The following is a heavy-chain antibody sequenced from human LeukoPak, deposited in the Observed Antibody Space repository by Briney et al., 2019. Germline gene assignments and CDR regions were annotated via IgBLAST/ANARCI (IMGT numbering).Heavy chain of an antibody. V-gene: IGHV3-23*01. CDR1: GFTFSNSG. CDR3: AKGCHDVSPVYW. Sequence: PGGSLRLSCAASGFTFSNSGMGWVRQAPGKGLEWVSIIKGDCGDPFYADSVKGRCTISRDNSKNTLFLQLNRLRADDSAVYYCAKGCHDVSPVYWWGRGTLVTVST. D-gene: IGHD2-8*02. J-gene: IGHJ4*02. CDR2: IKGDCGDP.